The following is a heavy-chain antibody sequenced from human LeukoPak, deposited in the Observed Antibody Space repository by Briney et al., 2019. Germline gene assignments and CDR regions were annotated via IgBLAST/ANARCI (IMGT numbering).Heavy chain of an antibody. D-gene: IGHD6-13*01. CDR1: GGSISSHY. V-gene: IGHV4-59*11. CDR3: ARERAAAGIDY. CDR2: IYYSGST. J-gene: IGHJ4*02. Sequence: SETLSLTCTVSGGSISSHYWSWIRQPPGKVLEWIGYIYYSGSTNYNPSLKSRVTISVDTSKNQFSLKLSSVTAADAAVYYCARERAAAGIDYWGQGTLVTVSS.